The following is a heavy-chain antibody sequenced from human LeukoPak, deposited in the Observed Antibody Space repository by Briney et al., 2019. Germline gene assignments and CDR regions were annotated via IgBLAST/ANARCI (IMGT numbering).Heavy chain of an antibody. CDR3: ARVATIKLDY. Sequence: GGSLRLSCAASGFTFSSYSMNWVRQAPGKGLEWVSSISSSSSYIYYADSVKGQFTISRDNAKNSLYLQVNSLRAEDTAVYYCARVATIKLDYWGQGTLVTVSS. CDR2: ISSSSSYI. J-gene: IGHJ4*02. D-gene: IGHD5-12*01. V-gene: IGHV3-21*01. CDR1: GFTFSSYS.